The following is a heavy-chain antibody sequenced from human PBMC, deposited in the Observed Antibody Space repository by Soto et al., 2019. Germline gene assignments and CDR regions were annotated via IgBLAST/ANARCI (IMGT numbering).Heavy chain of an antibody. CDR1: GFTFSSYA. J-gene: IGHJ4*02. D-gene: IGHD5-18*01. V-gene: IGHV3-23*01. Sequence: GGSLRLSCAASGFTFSSYAMGWVRQAPGKGLEWVSAISGSGGSTYYADSVKGRFTISRDNSKNTLYLQMNSLRAEDTAVYYCAKRLENIWLPLEFDYWGQGTLVTVSS. CDR3: AKRLENIWLPLEFDY. CDR2: ISGSGGST.